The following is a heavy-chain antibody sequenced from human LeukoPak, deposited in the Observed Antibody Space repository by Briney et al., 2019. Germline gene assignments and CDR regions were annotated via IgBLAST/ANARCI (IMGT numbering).Heavy chain of an antibody. CDR1: GGSISSYY. CDR2: IYYSGST. J-gene: IGHJ5*02. CDR3: ARDLGGSSSWSRDWFDP. V-gene: IGHV4-59*01. D-gene: IGHD6-13*01. Sequence: SETLSLTCTVSGGSISSYYWSWIRQPPGKGLEWIGYIYYSGSTNYNPSLKSRVTISVDTSKNQLSLKLSSVTAADTAVYYCARDLGGSSSWSRDWFDPWGQGTLVTVSS.